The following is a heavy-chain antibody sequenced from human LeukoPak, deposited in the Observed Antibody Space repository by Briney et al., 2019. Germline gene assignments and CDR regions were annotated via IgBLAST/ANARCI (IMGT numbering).Heavy chain of an antibody. J-gene: IGHJ4*02. CDR3: ARPTYSGSYYWFDY. V-gene: IGHV3-33*01. CDR2: IWYDGSNK. D-gene: IGHD1-26*01. Sequence: GGSLRLSCPASGFTFSSYGMHWVRQAPGKGLEWMAVIWYDGSNKYYADSVKGRFTISRDNSKNTLYLQMNSLRAEETAVYYCARPTYSGSYYWFDYWGQGTLVTVSS. CDR1: GFTFSSYG.